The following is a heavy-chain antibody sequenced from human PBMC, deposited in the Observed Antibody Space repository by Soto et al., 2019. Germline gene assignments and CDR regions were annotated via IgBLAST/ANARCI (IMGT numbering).Heavy chain of an antibody. CDR3: ERATPQAGTFDY. V-gene: IGHV3-74*01. CDR2: INSDGSST. D-gene: IGHD3-10*01. J-gene: IGHJ4*02. Sequence: GGSLRLACAASGFTFSSYWMHWVRRAPGKGLVWVSLINSDGSSTSYADSVKGRFTISRDNAKNTLYLQMNSLRAEDTAVYYCERATPQAGTFDYWGQGTLVTVSS. CDR1: GFTFSSYW.